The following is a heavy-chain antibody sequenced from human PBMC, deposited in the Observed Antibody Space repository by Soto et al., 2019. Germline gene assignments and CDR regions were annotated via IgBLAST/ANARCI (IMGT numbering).Heavy chain of an antibody. CDR3: ARVPFLNYAYASFDY. CDR2: IYYSGST. V-gene: IGHV4-30-4*01. D-gene: IGHD3-16*01. J-gene: IGHJ4*02. Sequence: SETLSLTCTVSGGSISSGDYYWSWIRQPPGKGLEWIGYIYYSGSTYYNPSLKSRVTISVDTSKNQFSLKLSSVTAADTAVYYCARVPFLNYAYASFDYWGKGTLATVSS. CDR1: GGSISSGDYY.